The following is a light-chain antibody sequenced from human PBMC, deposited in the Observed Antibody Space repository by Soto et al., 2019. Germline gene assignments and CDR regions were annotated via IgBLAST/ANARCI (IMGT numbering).Light chain of an antibody. Sequence: QSVLKQPPSVSAAPGQKVTMSCSGSSSNIGKYYVSWHQQLPGTAPKLLIYENDKRPSGIPDRFSGSKSGTSATLGITGPQTGDEADYYCGTWDSSLTTLVFGTGTKVTVL. V-gene: IGLV1-51*02. CDR3: GTWDSSLTTLV. J-gene: IGLJ1*01. CDR2: END. CDR1: SSNIGKYY.